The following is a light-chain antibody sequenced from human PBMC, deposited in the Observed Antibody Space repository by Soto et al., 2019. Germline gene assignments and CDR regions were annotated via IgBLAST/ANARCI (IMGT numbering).Light chain of an antibody. J-gene: IGKJ1*01. CDR2: AAS. Sequence: DIQMTQSPSSLSASVEDRFIITCRASQSIRNHLNWYEQKPGKAPKLLXFAASSLQSGVPSRFSGSRSGPDFTLTISSLQPEDFETYYCQQSYSSPPTFGQGTKVDIK. CDR3: QQSYSSPPT. CDR1: QSIRNH. V-gene: IGKV1-39*01.